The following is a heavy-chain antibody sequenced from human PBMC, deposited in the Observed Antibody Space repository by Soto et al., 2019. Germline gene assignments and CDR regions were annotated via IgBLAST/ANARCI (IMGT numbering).Heavy chain of an antibody. CDR1: GGSISSSSYY. CDR3: ASWDRDPYSSSINFDY. CDR2: IYYSGST. Sequence: PSETLSLTCTVSGGSISSSSYYWGWIRQPPGKGLEWIGSIYYSGSTYYNPSLKSRVTISVDTSKNQFSLKLSSVTAADTAVYYCASWDRDPYSSSINFDYWGQGTLVTVSS. V-gene: IGHV4-39*01. D-gene: IGHD6-13*01. J-gene: IGHJ4*02.